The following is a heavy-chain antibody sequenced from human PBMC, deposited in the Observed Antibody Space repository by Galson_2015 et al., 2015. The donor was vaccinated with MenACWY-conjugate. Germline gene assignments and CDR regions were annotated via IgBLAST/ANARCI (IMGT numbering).Heavy chain of an antibody. D-gene: IGHD6-13*01. CDR2: TYYRSKWYN. J-gene: IGHJ6*03. CDR1: GDSVSSNSAG. CDR3: ARGYYSEQQLDYMDV. Sequence: CAISGDSVSSNSAGWNWIRQSPSRGLEWLGRTYYRSKWYNDYAVSVKSRITINPDTSKNQFSLQLNSVTAEDTAVYYCARGYYSEQQLDYMDVWGKGTTVTVSS. V-gene: IGHV6-1*01.